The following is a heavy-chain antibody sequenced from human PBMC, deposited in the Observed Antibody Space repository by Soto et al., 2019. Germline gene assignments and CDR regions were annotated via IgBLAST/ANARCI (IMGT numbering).Heavy chain of an antibody. D-gene: IGHD5-18*01. V-gene: IGHV1-8*01. CDR1: GYTFTSYD. J-gene: IGHJ4*02. CDR2: MNPNSGNT. Sequence: ASVKVSCKASGYTFTSYDINWVRQATGQGLEWMGWMNPNSGNTGYAQKFQGRVTMTRNTSISTAYMELSSLRSEDTAVYYCAREGGYSYGFDNWGQGTLVTVSS. CDR3: AREGGYSYGFDN.